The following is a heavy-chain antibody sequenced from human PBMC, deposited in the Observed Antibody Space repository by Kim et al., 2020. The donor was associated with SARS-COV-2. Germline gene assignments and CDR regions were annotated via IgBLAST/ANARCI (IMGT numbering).Heavy chain of an antibody. J-gene: IGHJ5*02. CDR3: AREGDWNYANWFDP. Sequence: SETLSLTCSVSGASISAYYWSWIRQPPGKGLEWIGYVHYTGSTNYNPSLESRVDMSVDTSKNQFSLRLTSVSAADTAVYYCAREGDWNYANWFDPLGQG. CDR2: VHYTGST. CDR1: GASISAYY. V-gene: IGHV4-59*13. D-gene: IGHD1-7*01.